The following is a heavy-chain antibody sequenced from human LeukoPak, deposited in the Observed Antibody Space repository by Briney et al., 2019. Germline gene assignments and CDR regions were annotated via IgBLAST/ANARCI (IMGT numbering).Heavy chain of an antibody. J-gene: IGHJ6*03. CDR2: INHSGST. CDR3: ARGRDFWSGYYYYMDV. Sequence: SETLSLTCAVYGGSFSGYYWSWIRQPPGKGLEWIGEINHSGSTNYNPSLKSRVTISVDTSKKQFSLKLSSVTAADTAVYYCARGRDFWSGYYYYMDVWGKGTTVTVSS. V-gene: IGHV4-34*01. CDR1: GGSFSGYY. D-gene: IGHD3-3*01.